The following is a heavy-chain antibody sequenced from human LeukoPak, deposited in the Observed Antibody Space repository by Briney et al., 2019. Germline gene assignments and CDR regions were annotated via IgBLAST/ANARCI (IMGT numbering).Heavy chain of an antibody. CDR3: ARDLTGPKVVV. J-gene: IGHJ4*02. CDR1: GFTVSSNY. CDR2: ISGSGGST. Sequence: GGSLRLSCAASGFTVSSNYMSWVRQAPGKGLEWVSAISGSGGSTYYADSVKGRFTISRDNSKNSLYLQMNSLRAEDTAVYYCARDLTGPKVVVGGQGTLVTVSS. V-gene: IGHV3-23*01. D-gene: IGHD7-27*01.